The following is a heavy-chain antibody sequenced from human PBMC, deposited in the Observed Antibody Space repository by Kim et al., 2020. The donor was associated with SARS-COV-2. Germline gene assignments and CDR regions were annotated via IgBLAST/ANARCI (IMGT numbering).Heavy chain of an antibody. V-gene: IGHV3-23*01. CDR3: ASRPTSTVTTIY. CDR2: ISGSGLAT. J-gene: IGHJ4*01. D-gene: IGHD4-17*01. CDR1: ELTFRSHA. Sequence: GGSLRLSCAASELTFRSHAMSWVRQAPGKGLEWVSAISGSGLATYYADSVKGRFTISRDNSKNTLYLQMNSLRAEDTAVYYCASRPTSTVTTIYWGHGPWSPSPQ.